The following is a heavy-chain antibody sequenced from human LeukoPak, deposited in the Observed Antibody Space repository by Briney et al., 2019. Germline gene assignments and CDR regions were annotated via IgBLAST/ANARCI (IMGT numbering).Heavy chain of an antibody. J-gene: IGHJ4*02. V-gene: IGHV4-4*02. CDR1: GGSISSSNW. Sequence: SGTQSLTCAVSGGSISSSNWWSWVRQPPGKGLEWIGEIYHSGSTNYNPSLKSRVTISVDKSKNQFSLKLSSVTAADTAVYYCARSLYSSGWYLGYWGQGTLVTVSS. CDR2: IYHSGST. D-gene: IGHD6-19*01. CDR3: ARSLYSSGWYLGY.